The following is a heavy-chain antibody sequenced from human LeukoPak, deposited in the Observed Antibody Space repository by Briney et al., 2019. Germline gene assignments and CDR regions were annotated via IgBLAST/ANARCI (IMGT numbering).Heavy chain of an antibody. V-gene: IGHV1-2*02. CDR1: GYTFTGYY. D-gene: IGHD5-12*01. CDR2: INPNSGGT. J-gene: IGHJ6*03. Sequence: EASVKVSCKASGYTFTGYYMHWVRQAPGQGLEWMGWINPNSGGTNYAQKFQGRVTMTRDTSISTAYTELSRLRSDDTAVYYCATGEAVATTRGYYYYMDVWGKGTTVTVSS. CDR3: ATGEAVATTRGYYYYMDV.